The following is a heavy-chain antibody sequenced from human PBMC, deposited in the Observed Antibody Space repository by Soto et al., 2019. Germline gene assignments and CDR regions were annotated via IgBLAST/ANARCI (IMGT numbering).Heavy chain of an antibody. CDR3: ARDLSSYYDSSGYVDY. Sequence: ASVKVSCKASGYTFTSYGISWVRQAPGQGLEWMGWISAYNGNTNYAQKHQGRVTMTTDTSTSTAYMELRSLRSDDTAVYYCARDLSSYYDSSGYVDYWGQGTLVTVSS. D-gene: IGHD3-22*01. J-gene: IGHJ4*02. CDR1: GYTFTSYG. CDR2: ISAYNGNT. V-gene: IGHV1-18*01.